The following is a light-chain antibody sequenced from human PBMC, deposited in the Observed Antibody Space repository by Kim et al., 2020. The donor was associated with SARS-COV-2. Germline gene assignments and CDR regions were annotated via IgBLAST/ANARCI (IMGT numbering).Light chain of an antibody. CDR2: AAS. CDR1: QSISSY. V-gene: IGKV1-39*01. Sequence: SASVGDRVTITCRASQSISSYLNWYQQKPGKAPKRRIYAASSLQRGDPSRFSGRGSGTDCTLTIGSLQPEDVATYYCQQSHSTPYAFGQGTKLEI. J-gene: IGKJ2*01. CDR3: QQSHSTPYA.